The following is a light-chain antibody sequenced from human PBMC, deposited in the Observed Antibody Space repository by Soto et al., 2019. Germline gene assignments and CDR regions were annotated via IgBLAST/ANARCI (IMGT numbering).Light chain of an antibody. CDR3: AAWDDTLSGL. CDR2: SND. J-gene: IGLJ3*02. V-gene: IGLV1-47*02. Sequence: QSVLTQPPSASGTPGQRVTISCSGSSSNVGSNYVYWYQQVPGTAPKLLIYSNDKRPSGVPDRCSGSKSGTSASLAISGLRSEDEAVYYCAAWDDTLSGLFGGGTKVTVL. CDR1: SSNVGSNY.